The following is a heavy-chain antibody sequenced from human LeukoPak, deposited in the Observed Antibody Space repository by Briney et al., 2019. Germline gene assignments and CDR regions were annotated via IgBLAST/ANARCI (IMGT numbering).Heavy chain of an antibody. V-gene: IGHV1-8*01. CDR3: ARGWYGFSRNYYYGMDV. Sequence: GASAKVSCKASGYTFTSHDINWVRQATGQGLEWMGWMNPNSGNTGYAQRFQGRVTMTRNTSISTAYMELSSLRSEDTAVYYCARGWYGFSRNYYYGMDVWGQGTTVTVSS. CDR2: MNPNSGNT. J-gene: IGHJ6*02. D-gene: IGHD6-13*01. CDR1: GYTFTSHD.